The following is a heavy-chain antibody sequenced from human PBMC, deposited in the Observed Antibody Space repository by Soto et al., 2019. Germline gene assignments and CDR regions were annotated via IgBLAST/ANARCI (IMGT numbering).Heavy chain of an antibody. CDR2: IYYSGST. D-gene: IGHD6-19*01. V-gene: IGHV4-59*01. CDR3: ARGFSSGWPPYYYYGMDV. Sequence: SETLSLTCTASGGSISSYYWSWIRQPPGKGLEWIGYIYYSGSTNYNPSLKSRVTISLDTSKNQFSLKLSSVTAAYTAVYYCARGFSSGWPPYYYYGMDVWGRGTTVTVSS. CDR1: GGSISSYY. J-gene: IGHJ6*02.